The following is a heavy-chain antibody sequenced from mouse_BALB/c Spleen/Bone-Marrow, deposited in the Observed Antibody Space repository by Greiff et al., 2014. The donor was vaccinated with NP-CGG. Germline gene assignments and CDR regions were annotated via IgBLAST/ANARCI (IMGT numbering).Heavy chain of an antibody. CDR2: INPSNGRT. CDR1: GYTFTSYW. D-gene: IGHD4-1*01. Sequence: VHLVESGAELVKPGASVKLSCKASGYTFTSYWMHWVKQRPGQGLEWIGEINPSNGRTNYNEKFKSKTTLTVGKSSSTAYMQLSSLTSEDSAVYYCTRGNWDEAMDYWGQGTSVTVSS. V-gene: IGHV1S81*02. J-gene: IGHJ4*01. CDR3: TRGNWDEAMDY.